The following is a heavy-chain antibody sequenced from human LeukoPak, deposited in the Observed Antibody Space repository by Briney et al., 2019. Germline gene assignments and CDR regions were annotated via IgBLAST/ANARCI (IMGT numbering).Heavy chain of an antibody. CDR3: AREVVVAAPYNWFDP. V-gene: IGHV4-34*01. CDR1: GGSFSGYY. Sequence: SETLSLTCAVYGGSFSGYYWSWIRQPPGKGLEWIGEINHSGSTNYNPSLKSRVTISVDTSKNQFSLKLSSVTAADTAVYYCAREVVVAAPYNWFDPWGQGTLVTVSS. J-gene: IGHJ5*02. CDR2: INHSGST. D-gene: IGHD2-15*01.